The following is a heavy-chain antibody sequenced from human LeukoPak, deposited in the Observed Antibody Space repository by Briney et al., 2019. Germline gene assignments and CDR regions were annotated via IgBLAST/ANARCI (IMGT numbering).Heavy chain of an antibody. V-gene: IGHV3-49*04. CDR2: IRSKVYGGTT. CDR1: GFTFGDYA. J-gene: IGHJ6*03. D-gene: IGHD6-19*01. Sequence: GGSLRLSCTASGFTFGDYAMSWVRQAPGKGLEWVGFIRSKVYGGTTEYAASVKGRFTISRDDSKSIAYLQMNSLKTEDTAVYYCTRGQLSSGWSHYYYYYYMDVWGKGTTVTVSS. CDR3: TRGQLSSGWSHYYYYYYMDV.